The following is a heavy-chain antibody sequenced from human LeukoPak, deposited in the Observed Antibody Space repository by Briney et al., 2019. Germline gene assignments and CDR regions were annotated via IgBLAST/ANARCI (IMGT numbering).Heavy chain of an antibody. J-gene: IGHJ5*02. Sequence: PSETLSLTCAVSGYSISSGYYWGWIRQPPGKGLEWIGSIYHSGSTYYNPSLKSRVTISVDTSKNQFSLKLSSVTAADTAVYYCARHFGLNWFDPWGQGTLVTVSS. V-gene: IGHV4-38-2*01. CDR1: GYSISSGYY. CDR3: ARHFGLNWFDP. D-gene: IGHD3/OR15-3a*01. CDR2: IYHSGST.